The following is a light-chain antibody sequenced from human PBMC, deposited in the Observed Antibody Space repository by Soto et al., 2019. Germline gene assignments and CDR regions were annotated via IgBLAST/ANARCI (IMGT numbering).Light chain of an antibody. V-gene: IGLV1-40*01. Sequence: QSVLTQPPSVSEAPGQRVTISCTGSSSNIGAGYEAHWYQQVPGTAPKLLIYENNNRPSGVPDRFSGSQSGTSASLAITGLQAEDAAEYYCQSYDSSLSGYVFGTGTKVTVL. CDR1: SSNIGAGYE. J-gene: IGLJ1*01. CDR2: ENN. CDR3: QSYDSSLSGYV.